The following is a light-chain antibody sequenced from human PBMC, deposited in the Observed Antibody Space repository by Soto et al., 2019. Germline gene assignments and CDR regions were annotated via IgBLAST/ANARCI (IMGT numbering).Light chain of an antibody. CDR3: QQYASSPRT. CDR1: QSVSSSY. Sequence: EIVLTQSPGTLSLSPGERATLSCRASQSVSSSYLAWYQQKPGQAPRLLICGISSRATGIPDRFSGRGSGTDFTLTISRLEPEDFAVYFCQQYASSPRTFGQGTKVESK. CDR2: GIS. J-gene: IGKJ1*01. V-gene: IGKV3-20*01.